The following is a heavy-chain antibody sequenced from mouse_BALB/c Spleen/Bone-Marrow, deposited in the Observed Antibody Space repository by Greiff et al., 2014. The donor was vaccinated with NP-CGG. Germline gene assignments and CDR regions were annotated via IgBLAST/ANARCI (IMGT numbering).Heavy chain of an antibody. CDR3: ARNAYYAMDY. V-gene: IGHV4-1*02. J-gene: IGHJ4*01. CDR1: GFDLSRYW. Sequence: EVKLEESGGGLVQPGGSLKLSCAASGFDLSRYWMSWVRQAPGKGLEWIGEINPDSSTINYTPSLKDKFIISRDNAKNTLYLQMSKVRSEDTALYYCARNAYYAMDYWGQGTSVTVSS. CDR2: INPDSSTI.